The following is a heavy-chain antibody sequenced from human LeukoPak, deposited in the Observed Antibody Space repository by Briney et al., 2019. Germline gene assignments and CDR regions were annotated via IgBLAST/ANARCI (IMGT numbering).Heavy chain of an antibody. V-gene: IGHV4-34*01. Sequence: SETLSLTCAVYGGSFSGYYWSWIRQPPGKGLEWIGEINHSGSTNYNPSLKSRVTISVDTSKNQFSLKLSSVTVADTTVYYCARQNFYRYCRSTSCYRPYYYYYMDVWGKGTTVTISS. J-gene: IGHJ6*03. CDR3: ARQNFYRYCRSTSCYRPYYYYYMDV. CDR2: INHSGST. D-gene: IGHD2-2*01. CDR1: GGSFSGYY.